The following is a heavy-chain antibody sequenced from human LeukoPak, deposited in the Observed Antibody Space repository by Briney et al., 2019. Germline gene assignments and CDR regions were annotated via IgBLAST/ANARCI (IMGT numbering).Heavy chain of an antibody. J-gene: IGHJ6*04. CDR2: IKQDGSEK. CDR3: ARKKPLGYCSSTSCYSDYYYGMDV. CDR1: GFTFSSYW. D-gene: IGHD2-2*01. V-gene: IGHV3-7*03. Sequence: GGSLRLSCAASGFTFSSYWMSWVRQAPGKGLEWVANIKQDGSEKYYVDSVKGRFTISRDNAKNSLYLQMNGLRAEDTAVYYRARKKPLGYCSSTSCYSDYYYGMDVWGKGTTVTVSS.